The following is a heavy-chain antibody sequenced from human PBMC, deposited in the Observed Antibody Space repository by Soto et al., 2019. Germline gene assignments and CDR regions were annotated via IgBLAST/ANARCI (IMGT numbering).Heavy chain of an antibody. Sequence: QVQLQESGPGLVKPSETLSLTCTVSGGSISSYYWSWIRQPPGKGLEWIGYIYYSGSTNYNPSLKSRVTISVDTSKNQFSLKLSSVTAADTDVYYCARSLYSYGYSSWYFDLWGRGTLVTVSS. CDR2: IYYSGST. CDR3: ARSLYSYGYSSWYFDL. V-gene: IGHV4-59*01. J-gene: IGHJ2*01. D-gene: IGHD5-18*01. CDR1: GGSISSYY.